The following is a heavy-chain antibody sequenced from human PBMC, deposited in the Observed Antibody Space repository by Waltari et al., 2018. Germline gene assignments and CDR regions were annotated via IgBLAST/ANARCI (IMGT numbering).Heavy chain of an antibody. CDR3: ATGLSVVVGFDY. J-gene: IGHJ4*02. CDR1: GYTLTELS. CDR2: FNPEDDKT. V-gene: IGHV1-24*01. Sequence: QVQPVPSGAEVKKPGDSVKVSLKVSGYTLTELSIDWVRQAPGKGLAWMGTFNPEDDKTIFAQKFQGRVTMTEDTSTDTAYMELSSLRSEDTAVYYCATGLSVVVGFDYWGQGTLVTVSS. D-gene: IGHD2-15*01.